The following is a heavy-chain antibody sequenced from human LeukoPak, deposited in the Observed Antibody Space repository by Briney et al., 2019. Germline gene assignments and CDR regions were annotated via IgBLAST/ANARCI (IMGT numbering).Heavy chain of an antibody. V-gene: IGHV4-39*01. CDR1: GDSISGGSFY. Sequence: PSFTLSLTCPVCGDSISGGSFYWGWVRHPPGRGLECIGNIHFYGNTYYNPSLKSPVTISVDVPKNHFSLNLSSVTVADTAVYYCAGRVGATIWPGLHFWGQGILVTVSS. J-gene: IGHJ4*02. D-gene: IGHD1-26*01. CDR3: AGRVGATIWPGLHF. CDR2: IHFYGNT.